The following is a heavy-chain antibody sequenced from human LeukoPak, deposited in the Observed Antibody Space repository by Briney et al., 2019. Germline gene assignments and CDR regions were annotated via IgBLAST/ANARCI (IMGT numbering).Heavy chain of an antibody. D-gene: IGHD6-13*01. CDR3: ARTYSSSWFDY. J-gene: IGHJ4*02. Sequence: SETLSLTCTVSGGSISSYYWSWIRQPPGKGLEWIGYIYYSGSTNYNPSLKSRVTISVDTSKNQFSLKLSSVTAADTAVYHCARTYSSSWFDYWGQGTLVTVSS. V-gene: IGHV4-59*01. CDR1: GGSISSYY. CDR2: IYYSGST.